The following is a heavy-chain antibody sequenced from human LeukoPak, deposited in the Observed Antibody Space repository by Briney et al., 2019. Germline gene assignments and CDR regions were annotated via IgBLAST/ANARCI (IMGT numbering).Heavy chain of an antibody. CDR1: RFSFSTYP. CDR3: AKSLFTSATGTGRAFHI. CDR2: FSASGDVT. D-gene: IGHD1-1*01. J-gene: IGHJ3*02. Sequence: GGSLRLSCAASRFSFSTYPMGWVRQAPGKGLEWVSGFSASGDVTFRADPVKGRFTISRDNSKNTLYLQMTSLRAEDTAEYYCAKSLFTSATGTGRAFHIWGQGTMVTVSS. V-gene: IGHV3-23*01.